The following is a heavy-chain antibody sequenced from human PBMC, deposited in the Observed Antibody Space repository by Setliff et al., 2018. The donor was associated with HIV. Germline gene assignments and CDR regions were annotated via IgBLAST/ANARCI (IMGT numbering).Heavy chain of an antibody. CDR1: GYTFNDNY. CDR3: AREPIGGDDAFDI. Sequence: ASVKVSCKASGYTFNDNYIHWVRQAPGQGLEWMGRISPDIGDTNYAQMFHGRVTMTRDTSISTAYMELSSLRSEDTAIFYCAREPIGGDDAFDIWGQGTMVTVSS. D-gene: IGHD2-21*02. J-gene: IGHJ3*02. CDR2: ISPDIGDT. V-gene: IGHV1-2*06.